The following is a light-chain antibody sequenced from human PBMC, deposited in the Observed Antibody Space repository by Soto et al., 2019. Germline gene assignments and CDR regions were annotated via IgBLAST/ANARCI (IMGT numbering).Light chain of an antibody. J-gene: IGLJ1*01. CDR3: YSYTSSNTYV. CDR2: DVS. V-gene: IGLV2-14*03. Sequence: QSVLNQPAPLSGSPGQSITISCTGTSSVVRGYNYVSWYQHHPGKVPQLMIYDVSNRPSGVSNRFSGSKSGNTASLTISGLQAEDEADYYCYSYTSSNTYVFGTGTKVTVL. CDR1: SSVVRGYNY.